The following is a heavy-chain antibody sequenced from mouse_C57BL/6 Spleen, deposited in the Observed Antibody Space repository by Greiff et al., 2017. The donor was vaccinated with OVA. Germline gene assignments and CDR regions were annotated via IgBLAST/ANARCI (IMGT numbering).Heavy chain of an antibody. CDR3: ARDGYDWFSY. V-gene: IGHV1-22*01. CDR2: INPNNGGT. CDR1: GYTFTDYN. D-gene: IGHD2-2*01. Sequence: EVQGVESGPELVKPGASVKMSCKASGYTFTDYNMHWVKQSHGKSLEWIGYINPNNGGTSYNQKFKGKATLTVNKSSSTAYMELRSLTSEDSAVYYCARDGYDWFSYWGQGTLVTVSA. J-gene: IGHJ3*01.